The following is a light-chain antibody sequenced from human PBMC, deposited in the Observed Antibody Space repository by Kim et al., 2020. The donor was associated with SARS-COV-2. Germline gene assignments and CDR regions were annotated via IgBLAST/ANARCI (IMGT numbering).Light chain of an antibody. J-gene: IGLJ3*02. V-gene: IGLV1-44*01. CDR2: TNS. CDR3: AAWDDSLNGWV. CDR1: RSNIGSNT. Sequence: GQRVTIPCSGSRSNIGSNTVNWYRQRPGTTPKLLTYTNSQRPSGVPDRFSGSKSGTSASLAISGLQSEDEADYFCAAWDDSLNGWVFGGGTQLTVL.